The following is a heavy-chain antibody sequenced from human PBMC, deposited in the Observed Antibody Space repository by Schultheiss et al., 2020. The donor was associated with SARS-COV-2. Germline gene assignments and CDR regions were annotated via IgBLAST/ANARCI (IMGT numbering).Heavy chain of an antibody. CDR2: ISGSGGST. CDR1: GFTFSSYG. J-gene: IGHJ6*02. CDR3: TKDGQPGYGMDV. D-gene: IGHD3-10*01. Sequence: GESLKISCAASGFTFSSYGMHWVRQAPGKGLEWVSAISGSGGSTYYADSVKGRFTISRDNSKNTLSLQMNSLRAEDTAVYYCTKDGQPGYGMDVWGQGTTVTVSS. V-gene: IGHV3-23*01.